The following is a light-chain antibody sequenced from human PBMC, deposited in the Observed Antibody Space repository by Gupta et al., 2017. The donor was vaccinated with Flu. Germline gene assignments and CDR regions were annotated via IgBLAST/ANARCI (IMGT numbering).Light chain of an antibody. V-gene: IGKV1-17*01. Sequence: PSSLSASVGDRVTITCRASQSISNDLGWYQQKPGKAPKRLIYAASSLQSGVPSRFSGSGSGTEFTLTISSLQPEDFATYYCRQHCSFPITFGGGTKVEIK. J-gene: IGKJ4*01. CDR2: AAS. CDR1: QSISND. CDR3: RQHCSFPIT.